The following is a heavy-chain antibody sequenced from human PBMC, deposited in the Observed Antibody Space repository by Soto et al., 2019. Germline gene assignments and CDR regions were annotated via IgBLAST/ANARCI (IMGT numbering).Heavy chain of an antibody. CDR3: AAGIPHYYYGMDV. J-gene: IGHJ6*02. Sequence: SVKVACKASGFTFTSSAVQWVREARGQRLEWIGWIVVGSGNTNYAQKFQERVTITRDMSTSTAYMELSSLRSEDTAVYYCAAGIPHYYYGMDVWGQGTTVTVSS. V-gene: IGHV1-58*01. CDR2: IVVGSGNT. CDR1: GFTFTSSA.